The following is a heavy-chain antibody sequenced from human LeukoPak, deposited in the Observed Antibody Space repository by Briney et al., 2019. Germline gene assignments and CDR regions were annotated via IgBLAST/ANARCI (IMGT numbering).Heavy chain of an antibody. CDR2: INPNSGGT. CDR1: GYTFTGYY. V-gene: IGHV1-2*02. D-gene: IGHD3-22*01. Sequence: ASVKVSCKASGYTFTGYYMHWVQQAPGQGLEWMGWINPNSGGTNYAQKFQGRVTMTRDTSISTAYMELSRLRSDDTAVYYCARAAMTVVVTDFDYWGQGTLVTVSS. J-gene: IGHJ4*02. CDR3: ARAAMTVVVTDFDY.